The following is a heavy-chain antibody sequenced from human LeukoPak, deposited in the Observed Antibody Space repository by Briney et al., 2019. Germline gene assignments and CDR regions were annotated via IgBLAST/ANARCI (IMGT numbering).Heavy chain of an antibody. J-gene: IGHJ4*02. V-gene: IGHV1-46*01. Sequence: ASVKVSCKASGYTFTGYYMHWVRQAPGQGLEWMGLINPSGGSTTYAQKFQGRVTMTRDTSTSTVYMELSSLRSEDTAVYYCARGGYIDYVWGSYRYTAHFDYWGQGTLVPVSS. CDR2: INPSGGST. CDR3: ARGGYIDYVWGSYRYTAHFDY. D-gene: IGHD3-16*02. CDR1: GYTFTGYY.